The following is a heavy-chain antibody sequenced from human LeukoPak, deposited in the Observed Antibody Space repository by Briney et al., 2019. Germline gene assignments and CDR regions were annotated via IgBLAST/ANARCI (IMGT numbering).Heavy chain of an antibody. D-gene: IGHD5-24*01. CDR3: ATAGNYRFDY. Sequence: PGGSPRLSCAASGFTFSNYWVHWVRQAPGKGLVWVSRINPDGSTINYVDSVKGRFTISRDNAKNTLYLQMNSLRAEDTAVYYCATAGNYRFDYWGQGTLVTVSS. CDR1: GFTFSNYW. J-gene: IGHJ4*02. V-gene: IGHV3-74*01. CDR2: INPDGSTI.